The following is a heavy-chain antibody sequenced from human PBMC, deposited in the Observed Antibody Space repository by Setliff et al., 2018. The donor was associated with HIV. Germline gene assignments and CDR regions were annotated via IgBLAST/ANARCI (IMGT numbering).Heavy chain of an antibody. Sequence: ASVKVSCKASGYTFTTCSIHWVRQAPGQRPEWMGWIHTGTGDTKYSQKFQGRVTITRDTSASTAYMDLNSLRSEDTAVYYCASSRRGSYAIDNWGQGTLVTVSS. CDR3: ASSRRGSYAIDN. V-gene: IGHV1-3*04. CDR2: IHTGTGDT. D-gene: IGHD3-16*01. J-gene: IGHJ4*02. CDR1: GYTFTTCS.